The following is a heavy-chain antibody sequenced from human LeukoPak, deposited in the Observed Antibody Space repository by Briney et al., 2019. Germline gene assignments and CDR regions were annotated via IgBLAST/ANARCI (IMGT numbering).Heavy chain of an antibody. Sequence: GASVKVSCKASGGTFSSYAISWVRQAPGRGLEWMGGIIPIFGTANYAQKFQGRVTITADESTSTAYMELSSLRSEDTAVYYCAGVLSRDGYNLDYWGQGTLVTVSS. J-gene: IGHJ4*02. CDR3: AGVLSRDGYNLDY. CDR2: IIPIFGTA. V-gene: IGHV1-69*13. CDR1: GGTFSSYA. D-gene: IGHD5-24*01.